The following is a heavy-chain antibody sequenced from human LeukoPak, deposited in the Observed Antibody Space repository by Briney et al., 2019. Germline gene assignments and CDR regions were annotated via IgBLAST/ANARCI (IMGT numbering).Heavy chain of an antibody. CDR3: ARDTLELRDGWFDP. CDR2: IIPIFGTA. V-gene: IGHV1-69*01. J-gene: IGHJ5*02. CDR1: GGTFSSYA. Sequence: SVKVSCKASGGTFSSYAISWVRQAPGQGLEWMGGIIPIFGTANYAQKFQGRVTITADESTSTAYMELSSLRSEDTAVYYCARDTLELRDGWFDPWGQGTLITVSS. D-gene: IGHD1-7*01.